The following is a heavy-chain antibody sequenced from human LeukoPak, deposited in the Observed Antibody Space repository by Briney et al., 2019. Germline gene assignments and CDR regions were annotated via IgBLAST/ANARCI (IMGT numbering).Heavy chain of an antibody. Sequence: PSQTLSLTCTVSGASITSGAYYWTWIRQHPGEGLEWIGYSSYSGSAYYNPSLKSRVTISVDTSKSQSSLKLSSVTAADTAVYYCARYYCASSRCPGVDYWGQGTLVTVSS. J-gene: IGHJ4*02. V-gene: IGHV4-31*03. CDR2: SSYSGSA. CDR3: ARYYCASSRCPGVDY. CDR1: GASITSGAYY. D-gene: IGHD2-2*01.